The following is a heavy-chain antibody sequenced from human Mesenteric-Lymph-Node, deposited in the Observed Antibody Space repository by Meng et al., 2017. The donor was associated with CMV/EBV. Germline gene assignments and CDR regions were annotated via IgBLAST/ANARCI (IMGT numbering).Heavy chain of an antibody. V-gene: IGHV4-34*01. J-gene: IGHJ4*02. CDR3: ARGSSYDILTGYFDY. CDR2: INHSGST. CDR1: GGSFSGYY. D-gene: IGHD3-9*01. Sequence: QGQFHQWVAGLLKPSETLSVTFAVYGGSFSGYYWNWIRQSPEKGLEWIGEINHSGSTTYNPSFTSRIIISVDTSTNQISLNMSSVTAADTAVYYCARGSSYDILTGYFDYWGQGALVTVSS.